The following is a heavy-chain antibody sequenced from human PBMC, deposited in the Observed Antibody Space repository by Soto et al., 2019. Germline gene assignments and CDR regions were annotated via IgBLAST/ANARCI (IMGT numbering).Heavy chain of an antibody. Sequence: SETLSLTCRLSGGSFSPNYWGWIRQPPGKGLEWIGSIYYSGSTYYNPSLKSRVTISVDTSKNQFSLKLSSVTAADTAVYYCASAYDILTGYYKVSNWFDPWGQGTLVTVSS. CDR1: GGSFSPNY. J-gene: IGHJ5*02. CDR3: ASAYDILTGYYKVSNWFDP. CDR2: IYYSGST. V-gene: IGHV4-39*01. D-gene: IGHD3-9*01.